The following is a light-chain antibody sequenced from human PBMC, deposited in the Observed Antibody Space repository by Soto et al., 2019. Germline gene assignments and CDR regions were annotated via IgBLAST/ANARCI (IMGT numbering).Light chain of an antibody. CDR2: DAS. Sequence: EIVLTQSPATLSLSPGERATLSCRASQRISTNLDWYQQKPGQAPRILIYDASNRATGIPARFSGSGSGTDFTLTISGLETEDVAVYYCQQRGNWPPWTFGQGTKVEIK. CDR3: QQRGNWPPWT. J-gene: IGKJ1*01. V-gene: IGKV3-11*01. CDR1: QRISTN.